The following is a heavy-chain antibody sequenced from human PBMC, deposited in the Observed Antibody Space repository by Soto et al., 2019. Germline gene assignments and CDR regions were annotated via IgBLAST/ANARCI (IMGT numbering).Heavy chain of an antibody. CDR2: ISRSSSTI. CDR1: GFSFSDHY. V-gene: IGHV3-11*04. J-gene: IGHJ4*02. Sequence: PGGSLRLSCAASGFSFSDHYMIWIRQAPGKGLEWVSYISRSSSTIYYADSVKGRFTISRDNAKNSLYLQMNSLRVEDTAMYYCARDPDYYYDHWGQGTLVTVSS. D-gene: IGHD3-22*01. CDR3: ARDPDYYYDH.